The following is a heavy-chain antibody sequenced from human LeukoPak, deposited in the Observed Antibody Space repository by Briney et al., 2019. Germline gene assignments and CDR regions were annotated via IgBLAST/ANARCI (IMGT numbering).Heavy chain of an antibody. Sequence: PSETLSLTCTVSGGSISSGGYYWRWIRQHPGKGQEWIGYIYYSGSTYYNPSLKSRVTISVDTSKNQFSLKLSSVTAADTAVYYCARDRGYSGYDYYDYWGQGTLVTVSS. V-gene: IGHV4-31*03. J-gene: IGHJ4*02. D-gene: IGHD5-12*01. CDR3: ARDRGYSGYDYYDY. CDR1: GGSISSGGYY. CDR2: IYYSGST.